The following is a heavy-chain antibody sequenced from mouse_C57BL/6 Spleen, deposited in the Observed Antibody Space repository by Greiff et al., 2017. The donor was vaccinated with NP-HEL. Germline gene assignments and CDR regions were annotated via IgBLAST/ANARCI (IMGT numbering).Heavy chain of an antibody. V-gene: IGHV1-82*01. J-gene: IGHJ1*03. CDR3: ARGNYCGSSSLGYFDV. CDR2: IYPGDGDT. D-gene: IGHD1-1*01. CDR1: GYAFSSSW. Sequence: QVQLQQSGPELVKPGASVKISCKASGYAFSSSWMNWVKQRPGKGLEWIGRIYPGDGDTNYNGKFKGKVTLTADKSSSTAYMQLSSLTSDDSAVYFCARGNYCGSSSLGYFDVWGTGTTVTVSS.